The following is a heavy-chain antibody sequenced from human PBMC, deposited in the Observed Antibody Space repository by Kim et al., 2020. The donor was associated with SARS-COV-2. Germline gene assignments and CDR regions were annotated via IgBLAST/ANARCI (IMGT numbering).Heavy chain of an antibody. Sequence: KGRFTSSRNNSKNTLYLQMNILRAEDTAVYYCARGGCSSTSCPLGYYFDYWGQGTLVTVSS. J-gene: IGHJ4*02. D-gene: IGHD2-2*01. V-gene: IGHV3-30*07. CDR3: ARGGCSSTSCPLGYYFDY.